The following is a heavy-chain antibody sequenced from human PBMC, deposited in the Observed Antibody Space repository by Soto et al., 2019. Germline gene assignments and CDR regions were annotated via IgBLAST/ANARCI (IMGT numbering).Heavy chain of an antibody. CDR2: IYYSGST. Sequence: SETLSLTCTVSGGSISSSSYYWGWIRQPPGKGLEWIGSIYYSGSTYYNPSLKSRVAISVDTSKNQFSLKLSSVTAADTAVYYGARIFSRGVKWDWGDGFDPWGQGTLVTVSS. CDR3: ARIFSRGVKWDWGDGFDP. D-gene: IGHD3-10*01. J-gene: IGHJ5*02. V-gene: IGHV4-39*01. CDR1: GGSISSSSYY.